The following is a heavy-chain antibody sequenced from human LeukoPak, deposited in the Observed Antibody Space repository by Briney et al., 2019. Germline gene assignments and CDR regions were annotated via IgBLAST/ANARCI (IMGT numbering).Heavy chain of an antibody. V-gene: IGHV3-30*18. CDR3: AKDYYDMLTGYLTYLFDY. CDR1: GFTFRTYG. J-gene: IGHJ4*02. Sequence: PGGSLRLSCAASGFTFRTYGMHWVRQAPGKGLEWVAVISYDGSNKYYADSVKGRFTISRDNSKNTLYLQMNSLRAEDTAVYYCAKDYYDMLTGYLTYLFDYWGQGTLVTVSA. CDR2: ISYDGSNK. D-gene: IGHD3-9*01.